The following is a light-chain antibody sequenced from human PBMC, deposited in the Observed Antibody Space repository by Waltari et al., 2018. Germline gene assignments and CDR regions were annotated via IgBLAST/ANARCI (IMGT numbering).Light chain of an antibody. CDR2: WAA. J-gene: IGKJ2*03. Sequence: DIVMTQSPDSLAVSLGEGATITCKSSQSIFYNSNNKHYFAWYQQKVGQPPKLLISWAASRESGVPDRFSGSVSGTDFTLTISSLQAEDVAVYYCQQYYTAPYSFGQGTKLEIK. V-gene: IGKV4-1*01. CDR3: QQYYTAPYS. CDR1: QSIFYNSNNKHY.